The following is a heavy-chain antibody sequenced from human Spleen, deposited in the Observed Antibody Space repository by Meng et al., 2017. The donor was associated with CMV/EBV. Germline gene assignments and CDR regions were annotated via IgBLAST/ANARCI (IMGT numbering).Heavy chain of an antibody. V-gene: IGHV4-4*02. Sequence: SETLSLTCAVSGGSVGSDYWWSWVRQPPGKGLEWIGEISHSGSTNYIPSLKSRVTISLDKSNNQFSLKLRSVTAADTAVYYCASSTVTRWLDYWGQGTLVTVSS. CDR3: ASSTVTRWLDY. CDR1: GGSVGSDYW. D-gene: IGHD4-17*01. CDR2: ISHSGST. J-gene: IGHJ4*02.